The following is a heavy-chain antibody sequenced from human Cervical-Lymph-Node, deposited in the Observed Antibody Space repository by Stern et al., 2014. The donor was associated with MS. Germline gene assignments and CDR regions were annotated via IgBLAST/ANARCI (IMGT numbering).Heavy chain of an antibody. Sequence: QVTLRESGPALVKPTQTLTLTCSFSGFSLSPTGMCVSWIRQPPGQALEWLALIDWDGDKDYTRSLKTRLTISKDTSKNQVVLTMTNVDPVDTATYYCVRSQTMFRGVTFLDYWGQGTLITVSS. D-gene: IGHD3-10*01. CDR3: VRSQTMFRGVTFLDY. V-gene: IGHV2-70*01. CDR1: GFSLSPTGMC. CDR2: IDWDGDK. J-gene: IGHJ4*02.